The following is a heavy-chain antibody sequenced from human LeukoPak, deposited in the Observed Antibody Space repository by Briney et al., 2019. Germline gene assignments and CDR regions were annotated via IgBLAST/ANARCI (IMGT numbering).Heavy chain of an antibody. Sequence: GVLRLSCAASGFTFRSYDMHWVRQATGKGLEWVSGIGTAGEIYYPGSVKGRFTISRENAKNSLYLQMNSLRAGDTAVYYCARAAYSSTWYSRYFDLWGRGTLVTVSS. D-gene: IGHD6-13*01. V-gene: IGHV3-13*01. CDR1: GFTFRSYD. J-gene: IGHJ2*01. CDR2: IGTAGEI. CDR3: ARAAYSSTWYSRYFDL.